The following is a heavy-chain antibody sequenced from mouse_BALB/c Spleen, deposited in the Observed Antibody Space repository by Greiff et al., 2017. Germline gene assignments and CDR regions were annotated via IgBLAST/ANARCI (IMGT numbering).Heavy chain of an antibody. Sequence: VQLKESGTVLARPGASVKMSCKASGYTFTSYWMHWVKQRPGQGLEWIGAIYPGNSDTSYNQKFKGKAKLTAVTSTSTAYMELSSLTNEDSAVYYCTREEGLLRDFDYWGQGTTLTVSS. J-gene: IGHJ2*01. CDR1: GYTFTSYW. CDR3: TREEGLLRDFDY. V-gene: IGHV1-5*01. CDR2: IYPGNSDT. D-gene: IGHD1-1*01.